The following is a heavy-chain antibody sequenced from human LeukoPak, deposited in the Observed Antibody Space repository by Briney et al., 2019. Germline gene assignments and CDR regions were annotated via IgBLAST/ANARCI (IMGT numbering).Heavy chain of an antibody. Sequence: ASVKVSCKVSGYTLTELSMHWLRQAPGKGLEWMGGFDPEDGETIYAQKFQGRVTMTEDTSTDTAYMELSSLRSEDTAVYYCATGLYERGYYYYGMDVWGQGTTVTVSS. J-gene: IGHJ6*02. CDR1: GYTLTELS. V-gene: IGHV1-24*01. CDR3: ATGLYERGYYYYGMDV. D-gene: IGHD2/OR15-2a*01. CDR2: FDPEDGET.